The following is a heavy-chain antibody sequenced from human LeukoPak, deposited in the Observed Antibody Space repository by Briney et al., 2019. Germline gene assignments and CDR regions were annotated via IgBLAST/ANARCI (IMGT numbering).Heavy chain of an antibody. CDR3: ARRGYCGGDCYYFDY. CDR1: EFTFSDYA. V-gene: IGHV3-30*04. D-gene: IGHD2-21*02. J-gene: IGHJ4*02. Sequence: GGSLRLSCAASEFTFSDYAMHWVRQAPGKGLEWVAVISYDGTNIYYGDSVKGRFTISRDNSKNTGYLQMKSLRAEDTAVYYCARRGYCGGDCYYFDYWGQGTLVTVSS. CDR2: ISYDGTNI.